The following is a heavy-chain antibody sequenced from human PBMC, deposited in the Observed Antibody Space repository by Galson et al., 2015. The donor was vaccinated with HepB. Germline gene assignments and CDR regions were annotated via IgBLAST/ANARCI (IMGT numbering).Heavy chain of an antibody. D-gene: IGHD6-13*01. CDR1: GFTFGSYA. V-gene: IGHV3-23*01. CDR3: AKNPFPYSSSLRGFTYYFDY. J-gene: IGHJ4*02. CDR2: ISGSGGST. Sequence: SLRLSCAASGFTFGSYAMSWVRQAPGKGLEWVSAISGSGGSTYYADSVKGRFTISRDNSKNTLYLQMNSLRAEDTAVYYGAKNPFPYSSSLRGFTYYFDYWGQGTLVTVSS.